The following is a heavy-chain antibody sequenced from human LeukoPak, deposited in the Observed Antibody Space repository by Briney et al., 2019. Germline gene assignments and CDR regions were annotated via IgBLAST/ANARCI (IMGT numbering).Heavy chain of an antibody. CDR1: GFTFSSYG. CDR3: ARDLDCSGGSCYSALDY. J-gene: IGHJ4*02. D-gene: IGHD2-15*01. CDR2: ISYDGSNK. Sequence: GGSLRLSCAVSGFTFSSYGMHWVRQAPGKGLEWVAVISYDGSNKYYADSVKGRFTISRDNSKNTLYLQMNSLRAEDTAVYYCARDLDCSGGSCYSALDYWGQGTLVTVSS. V-gene: IGHV3-30*19.